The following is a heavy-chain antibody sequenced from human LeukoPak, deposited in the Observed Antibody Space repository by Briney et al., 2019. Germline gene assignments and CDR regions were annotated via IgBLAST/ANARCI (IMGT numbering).Heavy chain of an antibody. Sequence: ASVKVSCKASGYTFTSYGISWVRQAPGQGPEWMGWISAYNGNTNYAQKLQGRVTMTTDTSTSTAYMELRGLRSDDTAVYYCARAGPYYYDSSGCDYWGQGTLVTVSS. CDR2: ISAYNGNT. D-gene: IGHD3-22*01. V-gene: IGHV1-18*01. J-gene: IGHJ4*02. CDR1: GYTFTSYG. CDR3: ARAGPYYYDSSGCDY.